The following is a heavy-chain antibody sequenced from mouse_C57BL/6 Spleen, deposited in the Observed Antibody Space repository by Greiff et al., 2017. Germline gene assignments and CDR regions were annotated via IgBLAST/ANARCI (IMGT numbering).Heavy chain of an antibody. V-gene: IGHV7-3*01. CDR2: IRNKANGYTT. J-gene: IGHJ1*03. D-gene: IGHD2-4*01. CDR1: GFTFTDYY. Sequence: EVKVEESGGGLVQPGGSLSLSCAASGFTFTDYYMSWVRQPPGKALEWLGCIRNKANGYTTEYSASVKGRFTISRDNSQSILYLQMNALRAEDSATYYCARTYDYVEGYWYFDVWGTGTTVTVSS. CDR3: ARTYDYVEGYWYFDV.